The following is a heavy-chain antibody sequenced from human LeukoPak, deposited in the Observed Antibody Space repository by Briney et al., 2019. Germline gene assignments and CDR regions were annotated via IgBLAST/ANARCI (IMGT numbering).Heavy chain of an antibody. Sequence: ASVKVSCKASGYTFTSYDINWVRQATGQGLEWMGWMNPNSGNTGYAQKFQGRVTITRNTSISTAYMELSSLRSEDTAVYYCARGITIFGVVTRVYYYYYMDVWGKGTTVTVSS. J-gene: IGHJ6*03. CDR2: MNPNSGNT. D-gene: IGHD3-3*01. CDR1: GYTFTSYD. V-gene: IGHV1-8*03. CDR3: ARGITIFGVVTRVYYYYYMDV.